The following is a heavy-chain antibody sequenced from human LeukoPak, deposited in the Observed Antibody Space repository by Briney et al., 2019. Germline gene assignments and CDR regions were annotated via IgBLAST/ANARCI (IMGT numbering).Heavy chain of an antibody. J-gene: IGHJ4*02. CDR3: ARDGPWGSGSSPDY. V-gene: IGHV1-2*02. D-gene: IGHD3-10*01. CDR2: INPNSGGT. Sequence: VASVKVSCKASGYTFTGYYMHWVRQAPGQGLEWMGWINPNSGGTNYAQKFQGRVTMTRDTSISTAYMELSRLRSDDTAVYYCARDGPWGSGSSPDYWGQGTLVTVSS. CDR1: GYTFTGYY.